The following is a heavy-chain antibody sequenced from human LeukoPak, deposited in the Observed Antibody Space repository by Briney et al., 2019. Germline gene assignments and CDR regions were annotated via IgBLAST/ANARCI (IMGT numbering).Heavy chain of an antibody. CDR3: ARATLSTLGDDY. CDR1: GYLFTSYY. CDR2: INPSDGST. V-gene: IGHV1-46*01. Sequence: ASVKVSCKASGYLFTSYYMHWVRQAPGQGLEWMGIINPSDGSTNYAQKFQGRVTMTRDTSTSTVYMELSSLRSEDTAVYYCARATLSTLGDDYWGQGTLVTVSS. J-gene: IGHJ4*02. D-gene: IGHD4-11*01.